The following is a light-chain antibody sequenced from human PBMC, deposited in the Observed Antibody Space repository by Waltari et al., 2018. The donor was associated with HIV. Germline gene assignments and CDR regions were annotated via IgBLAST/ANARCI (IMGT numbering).Light chain of an antibody. V-gene: IGKV2-28*01. CDR3: MQTLQTRT. CDR2: LSS. J-gene: IGKJ5*01. Sequence: DIVVTQSPLSLPVTPGEPASISCRSSQSLLHRSGYYYLDWYLQKPGQSPQLLIYLSSNRASGVPDRFSGSGSGTDFTLKISRVEAEDVGISYCMQTLQTRTFGQGTRLDIK. CDR1: QSLLHRSGYYY.